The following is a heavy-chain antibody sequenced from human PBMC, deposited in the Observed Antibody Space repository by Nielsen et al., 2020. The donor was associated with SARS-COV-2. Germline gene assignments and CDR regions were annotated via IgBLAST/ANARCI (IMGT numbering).Heavy chain of an antibody. CDR1: GFSLSTSGVG. Sequence: SGPTLVKPTQTLTLTCTFSGFSLSTSGVGVGWIRQPPGKALEWLALIYWDDDKRYSPSLKSRLTITKDTSKNQVVLTMTNMDPVDTATYYCAKGEFSRIDYYYYGMDVWGQGTTVTVSS. CDR3: AKGEFSRIDYYYYGMDV. J-gene: IGHJ6*02. D-gene: IGHD3-10*01. V-gene: IGHV2-5*02. CDR2: IYWDDDK.